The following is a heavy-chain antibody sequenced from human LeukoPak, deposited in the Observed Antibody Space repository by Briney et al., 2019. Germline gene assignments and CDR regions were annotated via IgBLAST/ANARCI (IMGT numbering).Heavy chain of an antibody. CDR2: IRYDGSNK. D-gene: IGHD5-12*01. CDR1: GFTFSSYG. CDR3: ARAYGYSYALDS. Sequence: GGSLRLSCAASGFTFSSYGMHWVRQAPGKGLEWAAFIRYDGSNKYYADSVKGRFTISRDNSKSTLYLQMNSLRPEDTAVFYCARAYGYSYALDSWGQGTLVTVSS. V-gene: IGHV3-30*02. J-gene: IGHJ4*02.